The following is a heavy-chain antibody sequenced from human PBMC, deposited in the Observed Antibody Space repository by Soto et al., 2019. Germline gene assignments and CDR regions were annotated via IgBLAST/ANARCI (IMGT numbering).Heavy chain of an antibody. CDR1: GFTFSSYG. D-gene: IGHD5-18*01. CDR2: IWYDGSNK. CDR3: ARDLDAAMVVPAYYGMDV. Sequence: QVQLVESGGGVVQPGRSLRLSCAASGFTFSSYGMHWVRQAPGKGLEWVAVIWYDGSNKYYADSVKGRFTISRDNSKNTLYLQMHSLRAEDTAVYYCARDLDAAMVVPAYYGMDVWGQGTTVTVSS. V-gene: IGHV3-33*01. J-gene: IGHJ6*02.